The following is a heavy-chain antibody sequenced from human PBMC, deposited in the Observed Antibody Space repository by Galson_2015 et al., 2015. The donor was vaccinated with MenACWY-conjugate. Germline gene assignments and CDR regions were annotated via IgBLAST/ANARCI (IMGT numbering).Heavy chain of an antibody. J-gene: IGHJ4*02. CDR2: ISSSSSTI. D-gene: IGHD3-3*01. CDR3: ARLSDFWSGFRVFDY. V-gene: IGHV3-48*01. Sequence: SLRLSFAASGFTFSSYSMNWVRQAPGKGLEWVSYISSSSSTIYYADSVKGRFTISRDNAKNSLYLQMNSLRAEDTAVYYCARLSDFWSGFRVFDYWGQGTLVTVSS. CDR1: GFTFSSYS.